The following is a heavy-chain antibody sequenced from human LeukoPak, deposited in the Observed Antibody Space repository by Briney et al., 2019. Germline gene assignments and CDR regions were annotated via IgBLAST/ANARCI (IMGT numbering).Heavy chain of an antibody. Sequence: PGGSLRLSCAASGFTVSSNYMSWVRQAPGKGLEWVSVIYSGGSTYYADSVKGRFTISSDNSKNTLYLQMNSLRADDTAVYYCASPVFGGLATRGAFDYWGQGTLVTVSS. CDR2: IYSGGST. V-gene: IGHV3-53*01. J-gene: IGHJ4*02. CDR3: ASPVFGGLATRGAFDY. D-gene: IGHD3-10*01. CDR1: GFTVSSNY.